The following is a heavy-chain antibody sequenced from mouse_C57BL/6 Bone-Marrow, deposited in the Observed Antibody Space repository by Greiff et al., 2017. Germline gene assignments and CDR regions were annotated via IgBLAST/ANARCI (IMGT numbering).Heavy chain of an antibody. J-gene: IGHJ1*03. CDR2: IYPRSGNT. Sequence: QVQLQQSGAELARPEASVKLSCKASGYTFTSYGISWVKQRTGQGLEWIGEIYPRSGNTYYNEKFKGKATLTADKSSSTAYMELRSLTSEDSAVYFCARCDYGIWYFDVWGTGTTVTVSS. V-gene: IGHV1-81*01. D-gene: IGHD2-4*01. CDR1: GYTFTSYG. CDR3: ARCDYGIWYFDV.